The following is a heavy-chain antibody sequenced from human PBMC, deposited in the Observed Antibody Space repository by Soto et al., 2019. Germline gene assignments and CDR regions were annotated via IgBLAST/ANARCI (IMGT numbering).Heavy chain of an antibody. CDR1: GSTFTSSA. V-gene: IGHV1-58*02. D-gene: IGHD6-19*01. Sequence: SVKVSCKASGSTFTSSAMQWVRQARGQRLEWIGWIVVGSGNTNYAQKFQERVTITRDMSTSTAYMELSSLRSEDTAVYYCAASLYSSGPYDYWGQGTLVTVSS. J-gene: IGHJ4*02. CDR2: IVVGSGNT. CDR3: AASLYSSGPYDY.